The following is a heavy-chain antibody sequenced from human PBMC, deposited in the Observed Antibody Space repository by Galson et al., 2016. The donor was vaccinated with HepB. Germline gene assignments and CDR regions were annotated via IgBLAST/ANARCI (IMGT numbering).Heavy chain of an antibody. J-gene: IGHJ5*02. CDR2: IYCGDSDT. CDR3: ARRPHYISWRGDNNWFDP. CDR1: GHTFSNNW. D-gene: IGHD3-3*01. Sequence: QSGAEVKKPGESLKISCKVSGHTFSNNWIAWVRQVPGKGLEWMGIIYCGDSDTRYSPSFQGQVTISADKSIGTVYLQWSSLKASDTAMYYCARRPHYISWRGDNNWFDPWGQGTLVTVSS. V-gene: IGHV5-51*01.